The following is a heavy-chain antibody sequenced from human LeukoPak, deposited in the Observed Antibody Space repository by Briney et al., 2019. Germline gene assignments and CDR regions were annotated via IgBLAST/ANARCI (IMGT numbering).Heavy chain of an antibody. CDR3: ARSGGYSSSWSL. D-gene: IGHD6-13*01. CDR2: IYYSGST. CDR1: GGSISSYY. V-gene: IGHV4-59*01. Sequence: SETLSLTCTVSGGSISSYYWSWIRQPPGKGLEWIGYIYYSGSTNYNPSLKSRVTISVDTSKNQFSLKLNSVTAADTAVYYCARSGGYSSSWSLWGQGTLVSVSS. J-gene: IGHJ4*02.